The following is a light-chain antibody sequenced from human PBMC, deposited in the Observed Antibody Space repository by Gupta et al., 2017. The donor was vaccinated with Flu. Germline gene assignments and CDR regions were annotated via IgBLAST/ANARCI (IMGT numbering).Light chain of an antibody. V-gene: IGKV1-39*01. J-gene: IGKJ4*01. CDR3: QRSHTSRLT. Sequence: DIQMTQTPSSLSASVGDRVSITCRASRNINSNLHWYQQTPGRAPKLLIYAASVLQTGDPSRISGSGSGTGFTLTISSLHLNDFATYYFQRSHTSRLTFGGGTSIEIK. CDR2: AAS. CDR1: RNINSN.